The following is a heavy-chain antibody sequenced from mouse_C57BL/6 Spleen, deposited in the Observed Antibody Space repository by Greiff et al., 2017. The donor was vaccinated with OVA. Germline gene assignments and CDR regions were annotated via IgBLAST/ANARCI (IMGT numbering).Heavy chain of an antibody. CDR2: IYWDDDK. CDR1: GFSLSTSGMG. J-gene: IGHJ4*01. Sequence: QVTLKVSGPGILQSSQTLSLTCSFSGFSLSTSGMGVSWIRQPSGKGLEWLAHIYWDDDKRYNPSLKSRLTISKDTSRNQVFLKITSVDTADTATYYCARYYYGSSYFYYYAMDYWGQGTSVTVSS. V-gene: IGHV8-12*01. D-gene: IGHD1-1*01. CDR3: ARYYYGSSYFYYYAMDY.